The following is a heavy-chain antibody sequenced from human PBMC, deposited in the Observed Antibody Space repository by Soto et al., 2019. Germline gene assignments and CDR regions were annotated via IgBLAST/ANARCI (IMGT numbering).Heavy chain of an antibody. CDR2: ITIRTGNV. CDR3: VRDRDLYRDMFHADL. J-gene: IGHJ4*01. Sequence: GGSLRLSCEASGFTISECSMNWVRQAPGKGLEWLAYITIRTGNVLYADSVRDRFTISADNAENSVILQMNSLRDEDSAVYFCVRDRDLYRDMFHADLWGQGTLVTVSS. CDR1: GFTISECS. D-gene: IGHD3-10*02. V-gene: IGHV3-48*02.